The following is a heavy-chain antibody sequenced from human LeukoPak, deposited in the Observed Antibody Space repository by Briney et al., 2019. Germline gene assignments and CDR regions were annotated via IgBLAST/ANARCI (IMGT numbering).Heavy chain of an antibody. Sequence: PSETLSLTCAVSGYSISRGYSLGWIRQPPGKGLEWIGNMYHSESTHYNPSLKSRVTISADTSKNQFSLKLSSVTAADTAVYYCARFDHVWETHGMDAFDLWGQGTMVTVSS. J-gene: IGHJ3*01. CDR3: ARFDHVWETHGMDAFDL. CDR2: MYHSEST. D-gene: IGHD3-16*01. V-gene: IGHV4-38-2*01. CDR1: GYSISRGYS.